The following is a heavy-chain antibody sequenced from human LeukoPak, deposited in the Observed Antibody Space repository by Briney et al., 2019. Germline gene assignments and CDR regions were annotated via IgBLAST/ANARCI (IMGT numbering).Heavy chain of an antibody. CDR1: GYTFTSYG. J-gene: IGHJ6*02. V-gene: IGHV1-18*01. Sequence: ASVKVSCKASGYTFTSYGISWVRQAPGQGLEWMGWISAYNGNTNYAQKLQGRVTMTTDTSTSTAYMELRSLRSDNTAVYYCARGSSSTYYYYGMDVWGQGTTVTVSS. CDR2: ISAYNGNT. D-gene: IGHD6-6*01. CDR3: ARGSSSTYYYYGMDV.